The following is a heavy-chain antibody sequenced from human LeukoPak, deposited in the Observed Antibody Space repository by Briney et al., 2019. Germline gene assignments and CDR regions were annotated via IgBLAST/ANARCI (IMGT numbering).Heavy chain of an antibody. CDR2: ISAYNGNT. V-gene: IGHV1-18*01. J-gene: IGHJ6*03. D-gene: IGHD3-3*01. CDR3: ARGHYYDFWSGYPDYYYMDV. CDR1: GYTFTSYG. Sequence: ASVKVSCKASGYTFTSYGISWVRQAPGQGLEWMGWISAYNGNTNYAQKLQGRVTMTTDTSTSTAYMELRSLRSDDTAVYYCARGHYYDFWSGYPDYYYMDVWAKGPRSPSP.